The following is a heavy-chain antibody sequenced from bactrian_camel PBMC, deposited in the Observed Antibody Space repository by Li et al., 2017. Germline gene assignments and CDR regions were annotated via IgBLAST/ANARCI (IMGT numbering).Heavy chain of an antibody. CDR3: NVGLCGTWPPGQDNY. Sequence: VQLVESGGGLVQPGGSLRLSCAASGFSFSAYDMSWVRQGPGKGLEWVSGISGGGGITRYADSVMGRFTFAQDNAENANAVSLEMNSLKPEDTATYFCNVGLCGTWPPGQDNYWGHGTQVTVS. V-gene: IGHV3S40*01. J-gene: IGHJ4*01. CDR1: GFSFSAYD. D-gene: IGHD2*01. CDR2: ISGGGGIT.